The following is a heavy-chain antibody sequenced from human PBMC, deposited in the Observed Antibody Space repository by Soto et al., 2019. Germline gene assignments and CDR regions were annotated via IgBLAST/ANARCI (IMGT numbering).Heavy chain of an antibody. CDR3: ARPDSSRWHYSGMDV. J-gene: IGHJ6*01. V-gene: IGHV3-66*01. CDR1: GFTVSNNY. D-gene: IGHD6-19*01. CDR2: IYSGGST. Sequence: EVQLVESGGGLVQPGGSLRLSCVVSGFTVSNNYMTWVRQAPGKGLEWVTVIYSGGSTYYADSVKGRFTISRDNSKNTEYPQKNSLRAEDTAVYYCARPDSSRWHYSGMDVWGQGTTVT.